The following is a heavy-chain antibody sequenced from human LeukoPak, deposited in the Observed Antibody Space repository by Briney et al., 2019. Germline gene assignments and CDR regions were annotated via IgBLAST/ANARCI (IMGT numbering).Heavy chain of an antibody. CDR1: GFTFRSYA. J-gene: IGHJ4*02. V-gene: IGHV3-21*01. CDR3: ARGLAITMVRGVITKPHFDY. CDR2: ISSSSGYI. D-gene: IGHD3-10*01. Sequence: GGSLRLSCAASGFTFRSYAIRWVRQAPGKGREWVSSISSSSGYIYYADSVKGRFTISRDNAKNSLYLQMNSLRAEDTAVYYCARGLAITMVRGVITKPHFDYWGQGTLVTVSS.